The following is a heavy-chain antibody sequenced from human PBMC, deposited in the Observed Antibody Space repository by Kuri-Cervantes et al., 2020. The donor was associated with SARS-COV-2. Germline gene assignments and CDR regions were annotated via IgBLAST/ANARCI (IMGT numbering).Heavy chain of an antibody. Sequence: SETLSLTCTVSGGSISSSSYYWSWIRQPPGKGLEWIGYIYYSGSTNYNPSLKSRVTISVDTSKNQFSLKLSSVTAADTAVYYCARPGGLLDVWGKGTTVTGSS. CDR1: GGSISSSSYY. J-gene: IGHJ6*04. D-gene: IGHD3/OR15-3a*01. V-gene: IGHV4-61*05. CDR2: IYYSGST. CDR3: ARPGGLLDV.